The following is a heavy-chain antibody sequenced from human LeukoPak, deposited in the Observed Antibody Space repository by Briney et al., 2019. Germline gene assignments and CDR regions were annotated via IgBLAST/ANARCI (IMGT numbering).Heavy chain of an antibody. CDR2: IYYSGST. V-gene: IGHV4-59*01. J-gene: IGHJ4*02. Sequence: PSETLSLTCTVPGGSISSYYRSWIRQPPGKGLEWSGYIYYSGSTNYNPSLRSRVTISVDTSKNQFSLKLSSVTAADTAVYYCARQQLSHLYYFDYWGQGTLVTVSS. CDR3: ARQQLSHLYYFDY. CDR1: GGSISSYY. D-gene: IGHD6-13*01.